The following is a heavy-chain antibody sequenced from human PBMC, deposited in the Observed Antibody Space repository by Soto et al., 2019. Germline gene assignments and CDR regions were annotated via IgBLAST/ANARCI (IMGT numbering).Heavy chain of an antibody. D-gene: IGHD1-26*01. CDR1: GASISAYA. CDR2: LYSSGNT. J-gene: IGHJ4*02. Sequence: PSETLSLTCTVSGASISAYAWSWIRQPAGKGLEWIGRLYSSGNTNYNPSFKSRLTMSADTSKNTLHLQMNSLRAEDTAVYYCALRKTGSYFDYWGQGTLVTVSS. V-gene: IGHV4-4*07. CDR3: ALRKTGSYFDY.